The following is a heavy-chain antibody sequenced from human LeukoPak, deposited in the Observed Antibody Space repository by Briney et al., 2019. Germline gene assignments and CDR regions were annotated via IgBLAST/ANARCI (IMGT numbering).Heavy chain of an antibody. D-gene: IGHD3-22*01. Sequence: NSSETLSLTCAVSGGSISSSNWWSWVRQPLGKGLEWIGEIYHSGSTNYNPSLKSRVTISVDTSKNQFSLKLSSVTAADTAVYYCARTGYYYDSSGYLLRWGQGTLVTVSS. J-gene: IGHJ4*02. CDR3: ARTGYYYDSSGYLLR. V-gene: IGHV4-4*02. CDR2: IYHSGST. CDR1: GGSISSSNW.